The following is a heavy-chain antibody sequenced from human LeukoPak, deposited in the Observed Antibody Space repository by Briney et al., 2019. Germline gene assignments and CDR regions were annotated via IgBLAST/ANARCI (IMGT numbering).Heavy chain of an antibody. J-gene: IGHJ3*02. CDR2: ISSSGSTI. D-gene: IGHD6-13*01. V-gene: IGHV3-48*04. CDR3: ARLAAAGFSDAFDI. CDR1: GFTFSSYS. Sequence: PGGSLRLSCAASGFTFSSYSMNWVRQAPGKGLEWVSYISSSGSTIYYADSVKGRFTISRDNAKNSLYLQMNSLRAEDTAVYYCARLAAAGFSDAFDIWGQGTMVTVSS.